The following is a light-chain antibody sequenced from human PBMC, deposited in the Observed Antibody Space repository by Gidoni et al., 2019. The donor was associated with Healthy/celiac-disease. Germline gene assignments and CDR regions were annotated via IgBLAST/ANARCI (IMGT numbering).Light chain of an antibody. Sequence: HSVLTQPPSVSGAPGQWVTISCTGSSSNIGAGYDVHWYQQLPGTAPKPLIYGNSNRPAGVPDRFSGSKSGTSASLAITGLQAEDEADYYCQSYDSSLSVVFGGGTKLTVL. J-gene: IGLJ2*01. CDR1: SSNIGAGYD. V-gene: IGLV1-40*01. CDR2: GNS. CDR3: QSYDSSLSVV.